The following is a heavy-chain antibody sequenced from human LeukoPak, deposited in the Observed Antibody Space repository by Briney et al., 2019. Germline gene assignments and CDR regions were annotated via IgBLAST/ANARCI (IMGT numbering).Heavy chain of an antibody. CDR2: ISGSGGST. Sequence: GGSLRLSCAASGFTFSSYAMSWVRQAPGKGLEWVSAISGSGGSTYYADSGKGRFTISRDNSKNTLYLQMNSLRAEDTAVYYCAKDISIAGTTNPWGQGTLVTVSS. CDR3: AKDISIAGTTNP. J-gene: IGHJ5*02. D-gene: IGHD1-7*01. CDR1: GFTFSSYA. V-gene: IGHV3-23*01.